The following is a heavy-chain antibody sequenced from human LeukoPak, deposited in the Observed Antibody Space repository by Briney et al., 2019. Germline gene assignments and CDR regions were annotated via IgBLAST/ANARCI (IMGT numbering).Heavy chain of an antibody. CDR2: INTNTGNP. CDR1: GYTFTTYA. D-gene: IGHD3-16*02. Sequence: GASVKVSCKASGYTFTTYAMNWVRQAPGQGLEWMGWINTNTGNPTYAQGFTGRFVFSLDTSVSTTYYCARAFQRLGELSLPNYWGQGTLVTVSS. V-gene: IGHV7-4-1*01. J-gene: IGHJ4*02. CDR3: Y.